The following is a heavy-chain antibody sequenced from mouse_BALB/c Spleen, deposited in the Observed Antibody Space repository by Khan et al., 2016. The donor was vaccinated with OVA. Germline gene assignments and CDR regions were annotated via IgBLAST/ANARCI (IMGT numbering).Heavy chain of an antibody. Sequence: EVQLQQSGPELVKPGASVKMSCKASGYTFTSYVMHWVKQKPGQGLEWIGNIYPFNGDTLYNEKFKDKATLTSDKSSSTAYMELSSLNSEDSAVYFCSPCGSYYVSFAYWGQGTLVTVSA. D-gene: IGHD2-12*01. CDR3: SPCGSYYVSFAY. CDR1: GYTFTSYV. J-gene: IGHJ3*01. V-gene: IGHV1S136*01. CDR2: IYPFNGDT.